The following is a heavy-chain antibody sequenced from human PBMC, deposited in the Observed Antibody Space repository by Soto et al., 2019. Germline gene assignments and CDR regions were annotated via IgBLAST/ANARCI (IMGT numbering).Heavy chain of an antibody. CDR2: ISRSDNTI. J-gene: IGHJ4*02. CDR1: GFTFTDYY. CDR3: ARDLGWAFDS. D-gene: IGHD6-19*01. Sequence: PGGSLRLSCAASGFTFTDYYMSWIRQAPGKGLEWVSYISRSDNTIYYADSVQGRFTVSRDNAKNSLYLQMDSLTDEDTAVYYCARDLGWAFDSWGQGTLVTVSS. V-gene: IGHV3-11*04.